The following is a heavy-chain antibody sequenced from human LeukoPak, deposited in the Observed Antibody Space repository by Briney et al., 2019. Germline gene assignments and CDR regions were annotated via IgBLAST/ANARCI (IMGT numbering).Heavy chain of an antibody. Sequence: PGGSLRLSCAASGFTFSDYSMNWVRQAPGKGLEWISYIGIDSGNTNYADSVKSRFTISGDKAKNSLYLQMNSLRVEDAAVYYCARDYKYAFDNWGQGTLVTVSS. J-gene: IGHJ4*02. CDR3: ARDYKYAFDN. CDR1: GFTFSDYS. D-gene: IGHD5-24*01. CDR2: IGIDSGNT. V-gene: IGHV3-48*01.